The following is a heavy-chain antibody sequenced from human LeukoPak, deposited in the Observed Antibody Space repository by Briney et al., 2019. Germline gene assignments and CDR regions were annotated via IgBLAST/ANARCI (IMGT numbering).Heavy chain of an antibody. CDR2: IYYSGST. V-gene: IGHV4-59*12. D-gene: IGHD3-3*01. Sequence: ASETLSLTCTVSGGSISSYYWSWIRQPPGKGLEWIGYIYYSGSTNYNPSLKSRVTISVDTSKNQFSLKLSSVTAADTAVYYCARGPSATIFGVVSTHYNWFDPWGQGTLVTVSS. J-gene: IGHJ5*02. CDR1: GGSISSYY. CDR3: ARGPSATIFGVVSTHYNWFDP.